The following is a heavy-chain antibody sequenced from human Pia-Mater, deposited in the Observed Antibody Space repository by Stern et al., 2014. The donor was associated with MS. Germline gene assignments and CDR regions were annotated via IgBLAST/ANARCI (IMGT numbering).Heavy chain of an antibody. CDR1: GGSITNRDY. V-gene: IGHV4-39*02. CDR2: VYYSGIT. J-gene: IGHJ2*01. Sequence: QVQLQESGPGLVKPSETLSLTCSVSGGSITNRDYWGWIRQSPGKGPEWIGSVYYSGITSYRPSLKSLATISIDTSKNPFSLKLNSVPATDTAVYFCARGVTAVTNYVPNWCFDLWGRGTLVTISS. D-gene: IGHD4-11*01. CDR3: ARGVTAVTNYVPNWCFDL.